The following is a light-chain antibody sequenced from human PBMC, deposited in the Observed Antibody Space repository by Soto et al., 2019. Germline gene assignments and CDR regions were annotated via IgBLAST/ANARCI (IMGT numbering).Light chain of an antibody. CDR3: QQYGSSPIT. CDR2: AAS. CDR1: QTTRTY. Sequence: DIQTTQSPSSLSTSVGDRVTITCRASQTTRTYLNWYQQKPGKAPKLLIYAASTLEGGVSPRFSGSGSGTDFTLTISRLEPEDFAVDYCQQYGSSPITFGQGTRLDIK. J-gene: IGKJ5*01. V-gene: IGKV1-39*01.